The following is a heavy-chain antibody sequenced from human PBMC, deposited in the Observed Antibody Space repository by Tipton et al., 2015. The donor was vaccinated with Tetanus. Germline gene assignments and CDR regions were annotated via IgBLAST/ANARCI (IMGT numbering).Heavy chain of an antibody. D-gene: IGHD3-3*01. Sequence: QLVQSGAEVKKPGESLKISCKGSGDSFTSYWIGWVRQMPGKGLEWMGIIYPGDSDTRYSPSFQGQVTISADKSISTAYLQWSSLKASDTAMYCCARPGRTLITIFGVVVPTEPVDYWGQGPLVTVSS. J-gene: IGHJ4*02. CDR3: ARPGRTLITIFGVVVPTEPVDY. CDR2: IYPGDSDT. CDR1: GDSFTSYW. V-gene: IGHV5-51*01.